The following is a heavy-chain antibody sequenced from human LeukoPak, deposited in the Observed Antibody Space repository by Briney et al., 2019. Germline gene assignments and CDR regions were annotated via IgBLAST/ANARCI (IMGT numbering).Heavy chain of an antibody. J-gene: IGHJ5*02. Sequence: GGSLRLSCAASGFTFSSYWMSWVRQAPGKGLEWVANIRQDGSEKYYVDSVKGRFTISRDNAKNSLYLQMNSLRAEDTAVYYCARGEPYYDFWSGLYNWFDPWGQGTLVTVSS. D-gene: IGHD3-3*01. CDR3: ARGEPYYDFWSGLYNWFDP. CDR1: GFTFSSYW. V-gene: IGHV3-7*01. CDR2: IRQDGSEK.